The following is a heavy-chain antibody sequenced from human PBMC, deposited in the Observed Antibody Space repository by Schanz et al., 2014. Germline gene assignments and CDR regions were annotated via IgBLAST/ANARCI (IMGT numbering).Heavy chain of an antibody. CDR1: GYTFPSYG. CDR3: ASYELGSGSPYYDS. CDR2: INVYNGDT. J-gene: IGHJ4*02. Sequence: QVQLVQSGSEVKKPGASVKVSCKASGYTFPSYGIIWVRQAPGQGLEWMGWINVYNGDTKFAKTFQDRVTLTTDTSTSTAYMELRSLRSDDTAVYYCASYELGSGSPYYDSWGQGTLVTVSS. V-gene: IGHV1-18*04. D-gene: IGHD3-10*01.